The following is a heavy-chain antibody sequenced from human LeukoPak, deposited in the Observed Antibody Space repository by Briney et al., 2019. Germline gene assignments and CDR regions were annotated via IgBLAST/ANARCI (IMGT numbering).Heavy chain of an antibody. CDR3: ARGHDYGDKNLDY. CDR2: IYYSGST. D-gene: IGHD4-17*01. Sequence: SETLSLTCTVSGGSVSSSSYYWGWIRQPPGKGLEWIGSIYYSGSTYYNPSLKSRVTISVDTSKNQFSLKLSSVTAADTAVYYCARGHDYGDKNLDYWGQGTLVTVSS. J-gene: IGHJ4*02. CDR1: GGSVSSSSYY. V-gene: IGHV4-39*07.